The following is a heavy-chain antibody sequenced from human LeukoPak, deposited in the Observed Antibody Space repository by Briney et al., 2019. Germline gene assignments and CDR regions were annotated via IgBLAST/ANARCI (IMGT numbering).Heavy chain of an antibody. J-gene: IGHJ3*02. Sequence: GGSLRLSCAGSGFSLHTHCMNWVRQAPGKGLEWISYISDVNNVIYYADSVKGRFTISRSKDENSVFLQMNSLRAEDTAVYFCAREATRRNLLTYGSWDAYDIWGQGTMVTVAS. CDR1: GFSLHTHC. CDR2: ISDVNNVI. V-gene: IGHV3-48*01. D-gene: IGHD4-17*01. CDR3: AREATRRNLLTYGSWDAYDI.